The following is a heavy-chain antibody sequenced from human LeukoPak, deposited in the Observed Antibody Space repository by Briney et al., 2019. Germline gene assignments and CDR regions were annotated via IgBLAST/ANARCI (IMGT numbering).Heavy chain of an antibody. J-gene: IGHJ4*02. D-gene: IGHD3-22*01. Sequence: ASVKVSCKASGYTFTSYGISWVRQAPGQGLEWTGWISAYNGNTNYAQKLQGRVTMTTDTSTSTAYMELRSLRSDDTAVYYCSRDRDYYDSSPLGYWGQGTLVTVSS. CDR1: GYTFTSYG. CDR2: ISAYNGNT. CDR3: SRDRDYYDSSPLGY. V-gene: IGHV1-18*01.